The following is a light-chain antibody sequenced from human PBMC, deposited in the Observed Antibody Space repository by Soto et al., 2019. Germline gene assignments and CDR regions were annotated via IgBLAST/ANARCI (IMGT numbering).Light chain of an antibody. CDR2: GAS. Sequence: DIRMTQSPSSLSASVGDRVTITCRASLTIGDSLSWFQQKVGKPPTLLIYGASALQSGVPARFRGSGSGTDFTLTISNMQREDFATYYCQPTYNLPRTFGQGTKVHI. CDR3: QPTYNLPRT. J-gene: IGKJ1*01. CDR1: LTIGDS. V-gene: IGKV1-39*01.